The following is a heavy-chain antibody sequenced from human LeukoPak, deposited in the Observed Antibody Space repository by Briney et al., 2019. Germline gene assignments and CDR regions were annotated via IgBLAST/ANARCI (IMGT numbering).Heavy chain of an antibody. CDR3: ARATIFGVEWYFDY. D-gene: IGHD3-3*01. CDR1: GGSISSSSYY. V-gene: IGHV4-61*05. Sequence: SETLSLTCTVSGGSISSSSYYWGWIRQPPGKGLEWIGYIYYSGSTNYNPSLKSRVTISVDTSKNQFSLKLSSVTAADTAVYYCARATIFGVEWYFDYWGQGTLVTVSS. J-gene: IGHJ4*02. CDR2: IYYSGST.